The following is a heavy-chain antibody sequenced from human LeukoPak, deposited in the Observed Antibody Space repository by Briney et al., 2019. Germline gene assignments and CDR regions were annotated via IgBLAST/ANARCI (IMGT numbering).Heavy chain of an antibody. CDR2: IYYSGST. D-gene: IGHD5-12*01. CDR1: GGSISSYY. J-gene: IGHJ4*02. Sequence: SETLSLTCTVSGGSISSYYWSWIRQPPGKGLEWIGYIYYSGSTYYNPSLKSRVTISVDTSKNQFSLKLSSVTAADTAVYYCARVPDRLRFDYWGQGTLVTVSS. CDR3: ARVPDRLRFDY. V-gene: IGHV4-59*12.